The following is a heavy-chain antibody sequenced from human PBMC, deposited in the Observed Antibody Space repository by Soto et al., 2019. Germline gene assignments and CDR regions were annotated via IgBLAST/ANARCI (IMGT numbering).Heavy chain of an antibody. J-gene: IGHJ4*02. D-gene: IGHD5-12*01. Sequence: GGPLRLSCAASGFTSISHGMSWVRQAPGKGLEWVSGISASSGSTFYADSVKGRFTISRDNSKNTLYLQMNSLRAEDTAIYYCASGCFSGRCHESGYDFWGQGTLVTVSS. V-gene: IGHV3-23*01. CDR3: ASGCFSGRCHESGYDF. CDR1: GFTSISHG. CDR2: ISASSGST.